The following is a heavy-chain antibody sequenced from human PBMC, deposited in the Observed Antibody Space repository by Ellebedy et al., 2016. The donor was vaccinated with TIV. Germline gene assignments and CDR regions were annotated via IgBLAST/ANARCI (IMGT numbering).Heavy chain of an antibody. D-gene: IGHD3-16*02. V-gene: IGHV1-3*01. J-gene: IGHJ4*02. Sequence: ASVKVSCXASGYTFTGYYMHWVRQAPGQGLEWMGWINAGNGNTKYSQKFQGRVTITRDTSASTAYMELSSLRSEDTAVYYCARGGITFGGVIETYYFDYWGQGTLVTVSS. CDR3: ARGGITFGGVIETYYFDY. CDR1: GYTFTGYY. CDR2: INAGNGNT.